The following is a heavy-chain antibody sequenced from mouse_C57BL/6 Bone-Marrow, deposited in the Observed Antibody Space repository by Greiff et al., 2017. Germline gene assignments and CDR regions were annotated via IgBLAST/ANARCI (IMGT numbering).Heavy chain of an antibody. J-gene: IGHJ1*03. CDR2: IYPGGGYT. CDR1: GYTFPNYW. CDR3: ARRPDGDWYFDV. V-gene: IGHV1-63*01. Sequence: VQLQQSGAELVRPGTSVKMSCKASGYTFPNYWIGWAKQRPGHGLEWIGDIYPGGGYTNYNEKFKGKATLTADQSSSTAYMQFSSLTSEGSAIYYCARRPDGDWYFDVWGTGTTVTVSS.